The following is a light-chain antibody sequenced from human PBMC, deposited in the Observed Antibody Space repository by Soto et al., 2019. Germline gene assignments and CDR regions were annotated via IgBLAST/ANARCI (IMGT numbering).Light chain of an antibody. Sequence: SYELTQPPSVSVAPGQTARIPCGGNNIDTKSVNWYQQKPGQAPVLVVYDDSARPSGTPERFSGSNSGNTATLTISRVEVGDEADFYCQVWDTINDHVVFGGGTQLTVL. CDR3: QVWDTINDHVV. CDR2: DDS. CDR1: NIDTKS. V-gene: IGLV3-21*02. J-gene: IGLJ2*01.